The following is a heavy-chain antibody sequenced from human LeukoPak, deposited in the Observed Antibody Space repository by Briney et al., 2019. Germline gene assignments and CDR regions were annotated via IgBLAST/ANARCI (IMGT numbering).Heavy chain of an antibody. D-gene: IGHD3-22*01. CDR3: AKDRDTSGYTH. CDR2: ITGGGGRT. Sequence: GGSLRLSCAASGFTFDDYAMHWVRQAPGKGLEWVSFITGGGGRTYHADSVKGRFTISRDNSKKSLYLQMSRLRTEDTALYFCAKDRDTSGYTHWGQGTLVSVSS. CDR1: GFTFDDYA. V-gene: IGHV3-43*02. J-gene: IGHJ4*02.